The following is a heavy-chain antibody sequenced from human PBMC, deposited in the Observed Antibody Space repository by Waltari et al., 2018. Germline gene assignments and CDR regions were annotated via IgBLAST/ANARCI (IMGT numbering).Heavy chain of an antibody. J-gene: IGHJ4*02. CDR3: ARGRSWGDVDS. CDR2: IFRTGNT. D-gene: IGHD7-27*01. V-gene: IGHV4-38-2*01. CDR1: GYSISDGHY. Sequence: QVQLKESGPGLVKPSETLSTICDVFGYSISDGHYWAWIRQPPGKGPEWIGSIFRTGNTFYSVSLRSRIFLSVDTSKNQFSLKMTSLTAADSALYYCARGRSWGDVDSWGLGTLVIVSS.